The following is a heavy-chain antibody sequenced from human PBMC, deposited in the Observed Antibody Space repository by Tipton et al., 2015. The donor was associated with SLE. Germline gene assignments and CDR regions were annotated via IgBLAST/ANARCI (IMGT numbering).Heavy chain of an antibody. J-gene: IGHJ3*01. CDR3: VKNLRTGSDLIRGDAIHV. V-gene: IGHV3-23*05. CDR1: RFTFSTYA. D-gene: IGHD1-26*01. CDR2: IDTTGGYR. Sequence: SLRLSCAASRFTFSTYAMRWVRQAPGRGLEWVSGIDTTGGYRYYLESVKGRFTLSRDNSKNTVYLQMNNLRGEDTAVYYCVKNLRTGSDLIRGDAIHVWGQGTMVNVSS.